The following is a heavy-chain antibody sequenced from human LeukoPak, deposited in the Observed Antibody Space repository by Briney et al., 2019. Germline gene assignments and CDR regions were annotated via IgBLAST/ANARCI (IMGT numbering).Heavy chain of an antibody. J-gene: IGHJ6*03. V-gene: IGHV4-59*11. Sequence: SETLSLTCTVSGGSISSHYWSWIRQPPGKGLEWIGYIYYSGSTNYNPPLKSRVTISVDTSKNQFSLKLSSVTAADTAVYYCARLTVTRYYYYYYMDVWGKGTTVTVSS. CDR2: IYYSGST. D-gene: IGHD3-9*01. CDR1: GGSISSHY. CDR3: ARLTVTRYYYYYYMDV.